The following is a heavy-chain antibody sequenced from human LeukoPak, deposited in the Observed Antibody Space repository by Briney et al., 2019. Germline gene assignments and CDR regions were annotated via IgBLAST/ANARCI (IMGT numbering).Heavy chain of an antibody. CDR2: ISGSGGST. CDR1: GFTFSSYA. CDR3: AKDAFASYSSSWEHAFDI. D-gene: IGHD6-13*01. V-gene: IGHV3-23*01. Sequence: GGSLRLSCAASGFTFSSYAMSWVRQAPGKGLEWVSAISGSGGSTYYADSVKGRFTISRDNSKNTLYLQMNSLRAEDTAVYYCAKDAFASYSSSWEHAFDIWGQGTMVTVSS. J-gene: IGHJ3*02.